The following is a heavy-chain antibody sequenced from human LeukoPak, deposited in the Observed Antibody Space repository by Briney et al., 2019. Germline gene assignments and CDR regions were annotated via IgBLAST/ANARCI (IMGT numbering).Heavy chain of an antibody. Sequence: SETLSLTCTVSGGSISSYYWSWIRQPPGKGLEWIGYISYSGSTNYNPSLKSRVTISVDTSNNQFSLKLSSMTAADTAVYYCARDGGYGSGPSFWGQGTLVTVSS. CDR2: ISYSGST. D-gene: IGHD3-10*01. CDR3: ARDGGYGSGPSF. CDR1: GGSISSYY. V-gene: IGHV4-59*01. J-gene: IGHJ4*02.